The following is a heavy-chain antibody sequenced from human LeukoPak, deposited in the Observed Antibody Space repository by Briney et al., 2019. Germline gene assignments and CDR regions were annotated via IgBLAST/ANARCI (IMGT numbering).Heavy chain of an antibody. CDR3: ARSVIAVAGYDAFDI. J-gene: IGHJ3*02. D-gene: IGHD6-19*01. V-gene: IGHV3-21*06. Sequence: GGSLRLSCAASGFTFSAYSLNWVRQAPGKGLEWVSSISSGSSYIFYEDSVKGRFTISRDNAKNSLYLEMNSLRDEDTAVYYCARSVIAVAGYDAFDIWGQGTVVTVSS. CDR2: ISSGSSYI. CDR1: GFTFSAYS.